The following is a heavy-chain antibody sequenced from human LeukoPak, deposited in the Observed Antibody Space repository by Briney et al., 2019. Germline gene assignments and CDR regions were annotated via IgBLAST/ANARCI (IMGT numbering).Heavy chain of an antibody. Sequence: GGSLRLSCAASGFTFSIYGMHWVRQAPGKGLEWVSVISHGGDNEYYADSLKGRFTISRDNAKNSLYLQMNSLRAEDTAVYYCARLRSLDYGDAFDIWGQGTMVTVSS. V-gene: IGHV3-30*03. CDR3: ARLRSLDYGDAFDI. J-gene: IGHJ3*02. D-gene: IGHD4-17*01. CDR2: ISHGGDNE. CDR1: GFTFSIYG.